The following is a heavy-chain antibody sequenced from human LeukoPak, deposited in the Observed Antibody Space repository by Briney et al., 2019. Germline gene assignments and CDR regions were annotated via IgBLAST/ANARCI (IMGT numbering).Heavy chain of an antibody. D-gene: IGHD3-10*01. J-gene: IGHJ4*02. Sequence: SETLSPTCTVSGGSISNYYWSWIRQPPGKGLEWIGYISDSGSTDSNPSLNSRVTMSIDTSKNQFSLKLSSVTAADTAVYYCARHQRDYYSSGTYYNAIDYWGQGTLVTVSS. V-gene: IGHV4-59*08. CDR1: GGSISNYY. CDR2: ISDSGST. CDR3: ARHQRDYYSSGTYYNAIDY.